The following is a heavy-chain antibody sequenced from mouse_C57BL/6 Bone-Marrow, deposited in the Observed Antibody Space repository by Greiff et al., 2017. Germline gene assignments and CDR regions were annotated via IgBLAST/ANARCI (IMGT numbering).Heavy chain of an antibody. J-gene: IGHJ4*01. CDR3: ARRMGRGAMDY. V-gene: IGHV1-26*01. CDR1: GYTFTDYY. CDR2: INPNNGGT. D-gene: IGHD4-1*01. Sequence: VQLQQSGPELVKPGASVKISCKASGYTFTDYYMNWVKQSHGKSLEWIGDINPNNGGTSYNQKFKGKATLTVDKSSSTAYMELRSLTSEDSAVYYCARRMGRGAMDYWGQGTSVTVSS.